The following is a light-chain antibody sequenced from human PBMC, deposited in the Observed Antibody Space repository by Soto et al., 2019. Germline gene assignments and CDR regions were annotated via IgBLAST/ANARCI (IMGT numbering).Light chain of an antibody. Sequence: QSVLTQPPSASGSPGQSVTISCAGTSSDVGAYNYVSWYQQHPGKAPKLMIYEVTKRPSGVPDRFSGSKSGNTASLTVSGLQVEDEADYYCSSHAGTKVVFGGGTTVTVL. CDR3: SSHAGTKVV. J-gene: IGLJ2*01. CDR2: EVT. CDR1: SSDVGAYNY. V-gene: IGLV2-8*01.